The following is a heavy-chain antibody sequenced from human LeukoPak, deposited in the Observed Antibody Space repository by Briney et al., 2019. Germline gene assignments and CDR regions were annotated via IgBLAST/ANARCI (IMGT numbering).Heavy chain of an antibody. Sequence: GRSLRLFCAASGFTFSSYGMHWVRQAPGKGLEWVAVISYDGSNKYYADSVKGRFTISRDNSKNTLYLQMNSLRAEDTAVYYCAKETNGAYYYGSGSPHIGVDFDYWGQGTLVTVSS. CDR2: ISYDGSNK. J-gene: IGHJ4*02. CDR3: AKETNGAYYYGSGSPHIGVDFDY. V-gene: IGHV3-30*18. D-gene: IGHD3-10*01. CDR1: GFTFSSYG.